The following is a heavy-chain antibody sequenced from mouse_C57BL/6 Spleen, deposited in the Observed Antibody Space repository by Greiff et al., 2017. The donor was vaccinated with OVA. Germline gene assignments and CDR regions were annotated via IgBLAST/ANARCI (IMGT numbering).Heavy chain of an antibody. CDR2: IDPETGGT. CDR3: TRTSYYGNYFYFDY. V-gene: IGHV1-15*01. J-gene: IGHJ2*01. D-gene: IGHD2-10*01. CDR1: GYTFTDYE. Sequence: QVQLQQSGAELVRPGASVTLSCKASGYTFTDYEMHWVKQTPVHGLEWIGAIDPETGGTAYNQKFKGKAILTADKSSSTAYMELRSLTSEDSAVYYCTRTSYYGNYFYFDYWGQGTTLTVSS.